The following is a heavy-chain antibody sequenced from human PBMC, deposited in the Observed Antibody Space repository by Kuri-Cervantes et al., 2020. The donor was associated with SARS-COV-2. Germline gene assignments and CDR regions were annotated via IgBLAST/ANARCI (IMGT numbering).Heavy chain of an antibody. V-gene: IGHV3-23*01. CDR1: GFIFSNYA. CDR3: AKDLGGAGTAAYDAFDI. D-gene: IGHD1-1*01. CDR2: ISGSGGST. J-gene: IGHJ3*02. Sequence: GESLKISCAASGFIFSNYAMYWVRQAPGKGLEWVSAISGSGGSTYYADSVKGRFTISRDNSKNTLYLQMNSLRAEDTAVYYCAKDLGGAGTAAYDAFDIWGQGTMVTVSS.